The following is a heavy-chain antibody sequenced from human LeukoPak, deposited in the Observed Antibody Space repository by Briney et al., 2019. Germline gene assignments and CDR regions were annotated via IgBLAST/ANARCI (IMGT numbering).Heavy chain of an antibody. CDR2: IYSGGST. Sequence: GGSLRLSCAASGFTVSSNYMSWVRQAPGKGLEGVSVIYSGGSTYYADSVKGRFTISRDNSKNTLYLQMNSLRAEDTAVYYCARETRYYYDSSGYYLSFGFDYWGQGTLVTVSS. CDR3: ARETRYYYDSSGYYLSFGFDY. V-gene: IGHV3-53*01. CDR1: GFTVSSNY. D-gene: IGHD3-22*01. J-gene: IGHJ4*02.